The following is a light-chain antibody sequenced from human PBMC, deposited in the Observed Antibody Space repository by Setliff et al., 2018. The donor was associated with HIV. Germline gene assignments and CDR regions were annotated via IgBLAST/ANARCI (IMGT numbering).Light chain of an antibody. CDR3: SSYTSSSTL. V-gene: IGLV2-14*03. Sequence: QSVLTPPASVSGSPGQSITISCTGTSSDVVDYNYVSWYQQYPGKAPKLMIYAVSNRPSGVSNRFSGSKSGNTASLTISGLQAEDEADYYCSSYTSSSTLFGGGTKVTVL. CDR1: SSDVVDYNY. J-gene: IGLJ2*01. CDR2: AVS.